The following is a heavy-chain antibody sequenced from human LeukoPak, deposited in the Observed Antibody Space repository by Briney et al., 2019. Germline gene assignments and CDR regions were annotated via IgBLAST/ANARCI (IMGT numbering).Heavy chain of an antibody. J-gene: IGHJ6*02. D-gene: IGHD3-3*01. Sequence: KPSETLSLTCTVSGGSISSYYWSWIRQPPGKGLEWIGYIYYSGSTNYNPSLKSRVTISVDTSKNQFSLKLSSVTAADTAVYYCARRTIFGVVRRDFGMDVWGQGTTVTVSS. CDR1: GGSISSYY. CDR3: ARRTIFGVVRRDFGMDV. V-gene: IGHV4-59*08. CDR2: IYYSGST.